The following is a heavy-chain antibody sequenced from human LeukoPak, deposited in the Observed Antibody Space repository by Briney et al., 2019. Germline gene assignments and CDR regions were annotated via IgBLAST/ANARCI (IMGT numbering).Heavy chain of an antibody. J-gene: IGHJ4*02. D-gene: IGHD3/OR15-3a*01. CDR2: IWFDGSNK. CDR3: ARGWTLPYYFDY. V-gene: IGHV3-33*01. CDR1: GFTFSSYG. Sequence: GGSLRLSCAASGFTFSSYGMHWVRQAPGKGLEWVAAIWFDGSNKYYADSVKGRFTISRDNSKNTLYLQMNSLRAEDTAVYYCARGWTLPYYFDYWGQGTLVTVSS.